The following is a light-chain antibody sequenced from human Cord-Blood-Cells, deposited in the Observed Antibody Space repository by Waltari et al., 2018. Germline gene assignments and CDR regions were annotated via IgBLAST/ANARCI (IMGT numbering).Light chain of an antibody. CDR3: QSYDSSLSPWV. CDR2: GNS. CDR1: SSNIGAGYD. Sequence: QSVLTQPPSVSGAPGQRVTISCTGSSSNIGAGYDVPWYQQLPGTAPKLLIDGNSNRPSGVPDRFSGSKSGTSASLAITGLQAEDEADYYCQSYDSSLSPWVFGGGTKLTVL. J-gene: IGLJ3*02. V-gene: IGLV1-40*01.